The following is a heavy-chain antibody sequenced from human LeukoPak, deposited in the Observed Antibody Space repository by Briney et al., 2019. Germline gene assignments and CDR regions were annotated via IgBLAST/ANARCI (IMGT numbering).Heavy chain of an antibody. D-gene: IGHD2/OR15-2a*01. V-gene: IGHV3-48*03. J-gene: IGHJ4*02. CDR3: AREGKYYFDY. Sequence: GGSLRLSCAASGFTFSTYEMIWVRQAPGKGLEGVSYISSSGSGSTIYYADSVKGRFTISRDNAKNSLYLQMNSLRAEDTAVYYCAREGKYYFDYWGQGSLVTVSS. CDR1: GFTFSTYE. CDR2: ISSSGSGSTI.